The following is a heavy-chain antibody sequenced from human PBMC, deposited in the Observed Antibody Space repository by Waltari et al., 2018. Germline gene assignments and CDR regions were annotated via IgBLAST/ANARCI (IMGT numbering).Heavy chain of an antibody. Sequence: QVHLVQSGAEVKQPGASVKVSCKASGYTFTGYTIQWVRRAPGQGLEWMGRINPNSGDTNYAQKFQGRVTLTRDTSINTAYMELSSLKSDDTAVYYCARDLGSDYGNRDYWGQGTLVTVPS. J-gene: IGHJ4*02. CDR1: GYTFTGYT. V-gene: IGHV1-2*06. CDR2: INPNSGDT. D-gene: IGHD4-17*01. CDR3: ARDLGSDYGNRDY.